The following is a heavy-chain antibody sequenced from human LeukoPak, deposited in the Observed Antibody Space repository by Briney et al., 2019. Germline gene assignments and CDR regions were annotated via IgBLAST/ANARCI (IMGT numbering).Heavy chain of an antibody. V-gene: IGHV4-59*01. CDR3: ARAVRYSSSWYVDY. J-gene: IGHJ4*02. D-gene: IGHD6-13*01. Sequence: YIYYSGSTNYNPSLKSRVTISVDTSKNQFSLKLSSVTAADTAVYYCARAVRYSSSWYVDYWGQGTLVTVSS. CDR2: IYYSGST.